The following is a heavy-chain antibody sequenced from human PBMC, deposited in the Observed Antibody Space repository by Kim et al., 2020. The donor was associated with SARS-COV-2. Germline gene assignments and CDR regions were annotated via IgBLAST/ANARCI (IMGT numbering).Heavy chain of an antibody. CDR1: GFTFSSYA. CDR3: AKVDWGSYYGDYWAGREIHD. V-gene: IGHV3-23*01. Sequence: GGSLRLSCAASGFTFSSYAMSWVRQAPGKGLEWVSAISGSGGSTYYADSVKGRFTISRDNSKNTLYLQMNSLRAEDTAVYYCAKVDWGSYYGDYWAGREIHDWGQGTLVTVSS. J-gene: IGHJ4*02. D-gene: IGHD4-17*01. CDR2: ISGSGGST.